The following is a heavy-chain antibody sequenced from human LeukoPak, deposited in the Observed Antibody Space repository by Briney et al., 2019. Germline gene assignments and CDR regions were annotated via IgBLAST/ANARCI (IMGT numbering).Heavy chain of an antibody. CDR1: GFTFTTYA. V-gene: IGHV3-23*01. Sequence: GGSVRLYRAASGFTFTTYAMSWVRQASGKGLEWVASISGSGVSAGITDYADSVKGRFTISSDDSKNTLYLQMNSLRAEDTAFYYCAKDGAGRTYRYFDLRGRGTLVTVSS. J-gene: IGHJ2*01. CDR3: AKDGAGRTYRYFDL. CDR2: ISGSGVSAGIT. D-gene: IGHD3/OR15-3a*01.